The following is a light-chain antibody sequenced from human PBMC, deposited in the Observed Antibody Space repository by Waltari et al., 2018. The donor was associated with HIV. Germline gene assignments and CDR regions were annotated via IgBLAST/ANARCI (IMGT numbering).Light chain of an antibody. CDR2: RNN. Sequence: QSVLTQPPSVSGAPGQRVTISCTGSSSNIGANSDVHWSQQHPGRAPKLRIYRNNQRPSGVPDRFPGSKPGTSASPAISGIRSEDEADYYCAAWEDSLSGPVFGGGTKLTVL. V-gene: IGLV1-47*01. J-gene: IGLJ3*02. CDR3: AAWEDSLSGPV. CDR1: SSNIGANSD.